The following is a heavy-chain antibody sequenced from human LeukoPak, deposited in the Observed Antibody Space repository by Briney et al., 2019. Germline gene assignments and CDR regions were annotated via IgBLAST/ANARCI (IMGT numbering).Heavy chain of an antibody. CDR1: NDSFINYY. D-gene: IGHD2-21*02. CDR3: ARARSVVVTDAFDI. J-gene: IGHJ3*02. Sequence: PSETLSLTCTVSNDSFINYYWSWIRQPAGKGLEWIGRIYTSGSTNYNPSLKSRVTISVDTSKNQFSLKLSSVTAADTAVYYCARARSVVVTDAFDIWGQGTMVTVSS. V-gene: IGHV4-4*07. CDR2: IYTSGST.